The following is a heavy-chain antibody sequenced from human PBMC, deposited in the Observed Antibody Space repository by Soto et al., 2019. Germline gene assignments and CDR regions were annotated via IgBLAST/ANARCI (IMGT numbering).Heavy chain of an antibody. Sequence: SETLSLTCAVDGSSLSGYYWSWIHQSPVKGLEWIGEINHRGSSDYNPSLKSRVTISIDASKNHVSLELTSVTAADTAVYYCARSDNRNSLYGVDVWGQGTAVTVS. CDR2: INHRGSS. D-gene: IGHD1-7*01. CDR1: GSSLSGYY. J-gene: IGHJ6*02. V-gene: IGHV4-34*01. CDR3: ARSDNRNSLYGVDV.